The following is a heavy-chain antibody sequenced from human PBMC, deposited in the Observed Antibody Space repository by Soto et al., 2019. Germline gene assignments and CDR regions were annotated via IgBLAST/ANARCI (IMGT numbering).Heavy chain of an antibody. D-gene: IGHD3-10*01. V-gene: IGHV4-39*01. CDR1: GGSISSSSYY. Sequence: QLQLQESGPGLVKPSETLSLTCTVSGGSISSSSYYWGWIRQPPGKGLEWIGSIYYSGSTYYNPSLKSRVTISVDTSKNQFSLKLSSVTAADTAVYYCARHPKPDRYYYGSGNDAFDIWGQGTMVTVSS. CDR3: ARHPKPDRYYYGSGNDAFDI. J-gene: IGHJ3*02. CDR2: IYYSGST.